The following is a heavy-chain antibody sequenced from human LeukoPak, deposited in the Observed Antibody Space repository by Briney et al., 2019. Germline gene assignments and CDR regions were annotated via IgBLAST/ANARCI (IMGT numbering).Heavy chain of an antibody. V-gene: IGHV4-39*01. Sequence: PSETLSLTCTVSGGSISSSSYYWGWIRQPPGKGLEWIGSIYYSGSTYYNPSLKSRVTISVDTSKNQFSLKLSSVTAADTAVYYCARPGYYYDSSGYHYRDYWGQGTLVTVSP. CDR2: IYYSGST. CDR1: GGSISSSSYY. CDR3: ARPGYYYDSSGYHYRDY. D-gene: IGHD3-22*01. J-gene: IGHJ4*02.